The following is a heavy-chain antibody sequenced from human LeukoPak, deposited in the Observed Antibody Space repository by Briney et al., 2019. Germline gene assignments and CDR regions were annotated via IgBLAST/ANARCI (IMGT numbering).Heavy chain of an antibody. CDR1: GFTFSDYY. J-gene: IGHJ4*02. CDR2: ISSSSSLT. CDR3: ARASSSWYGYYFDY. D-gene: IGHD6-13*01. V-gene: IGHV3-11*06. Sequence: GGSLRLSCAASGFTFSDYYMSWIRQAPGKGLEWVSNISSSSSLTNYADTVKGRFTISRDNAKNSLYLQMNSLRADDTAVYYCARASSSWYGYYFDYWGQGTLVTVSS.